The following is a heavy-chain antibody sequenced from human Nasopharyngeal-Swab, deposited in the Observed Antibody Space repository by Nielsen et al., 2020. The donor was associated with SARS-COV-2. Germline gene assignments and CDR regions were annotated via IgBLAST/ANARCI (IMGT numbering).Heavy chain of an antibody. J-gene: IGHJ4*02. CDR2: VTYGGTD. Sequence: CTVSPGSIKSGARYWPWIRQPIGGGLEWVGSVTYGGTDYYKPSLARRVTISVDTSENQFSLHVNSVTAADTAVYYCAGDRNGYNYLDYWGRGALVTVSS. CDR1: PGSIKSGARY. CDR3: AGDRNGYNYLDY. V-gene: IGHV4-31*03. D-gene: IGHD5-24*01.